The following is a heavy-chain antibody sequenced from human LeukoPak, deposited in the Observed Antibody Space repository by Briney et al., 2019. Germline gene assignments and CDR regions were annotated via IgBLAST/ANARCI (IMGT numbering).Heavy chain of an antibody. CDR3: ARVDYYDSSGHLDY. D-gene: IGHD3-22*01. CDR2: IYYSGST. J-gene: IGHJ4*02. V-gene: IGHV4-59*08. CDR1: GGSISSYY. Sequence: SETLSLTCTVSGGSISSYYWSWIRQPPGKGLEWIGYIYYSGSTNYNPSLKSRVTISVDTSKSQFSLKLSSVTAADTAVYYCARVDYYDSSGHLDYWGQGTLVTVSS.